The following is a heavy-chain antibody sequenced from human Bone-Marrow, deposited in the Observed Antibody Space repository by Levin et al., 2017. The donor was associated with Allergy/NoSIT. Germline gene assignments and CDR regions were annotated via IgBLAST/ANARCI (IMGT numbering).Heavy chain of an antibody. CDR3: ARGGGRIQLWPPSV. D-gene: IGHD5-18*01. CDR1: GGSISSYY. J-gene: IGHJ4*02. CDR2: IYYSGST. Sequence: SETLSLTCTVSGGSISSYYWSWIRQPPGKGLEWIGYIYYSGSTNYNPSLKSRVTISVDTSKNQFSLKLSSVTAADTAVYYCARGGGRIQLWPPSVWGQGTLVTVSS. V-gene: IGHV4-59*01.